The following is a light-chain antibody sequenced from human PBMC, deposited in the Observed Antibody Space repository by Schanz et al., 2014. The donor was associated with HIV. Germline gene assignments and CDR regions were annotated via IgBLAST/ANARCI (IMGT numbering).Light chain of an antibody. CDR2: EAS. CDR1: QSISSD. V-gene: IGKV1-5*03. J-gene: IGKJ4*01. Sequence: DIQMTQSPSTLSASVGDTVTITCRASQSISSDLAWYQQKPGKAPNLLIYEASTLETGVPSRFSGSGSGTEFTLTISSLQPEDFAAYYCQQADSFPPTFGGGTKVEI. CDR3: QQADSFPPT.